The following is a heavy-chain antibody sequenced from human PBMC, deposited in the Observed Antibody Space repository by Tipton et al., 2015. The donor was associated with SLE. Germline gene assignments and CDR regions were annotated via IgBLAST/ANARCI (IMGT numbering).Heavy chain of an antibody. CDR2: IYYSGST. Sequence: TLSLTCTDSGGSISSSSYYWGWIRQPPGKGLEGIGRIYYSGSTYYNPSLKSRVTISVDTSKNQFSLKLSSVTAADTAVYYCARGGASLWGQGTLVTVSS. D-gene: IGHD4/OR15-4a*01. CDR3: ARGGASL. CDR1: GGSISSSSYY. J-gene: IGHJ4*02. V-gene: IGHV4-39*07.